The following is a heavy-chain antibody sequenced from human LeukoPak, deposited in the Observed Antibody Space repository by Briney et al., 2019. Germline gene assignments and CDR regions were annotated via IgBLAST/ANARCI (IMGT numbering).Heavy chain of an antibody. D-gene: IGHD2-21*02. V-gene: IGHV3-30*04. CDR2: ISYDGSNK. Sequence: PGRSLRLSRAASGFTLSSYAMHWVRQAPGKGLEWVAVISYDGSNKYYADSAKGRFTISRDNSKNTLYLQMNSLRAEDTAVYYCARQGGDGDLDYWGQGTQDTVSS. CDR3: ARQGGDGDLDY. CDR1: GFTLSSYA. J-gene: IGHJ4*02.